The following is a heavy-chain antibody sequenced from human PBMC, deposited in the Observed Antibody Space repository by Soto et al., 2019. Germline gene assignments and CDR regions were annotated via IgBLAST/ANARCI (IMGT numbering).Heavy chain of an antibody. CDR3: AKGTAGSYGGRLDY. CDR1: GFTFNNYA. Sequence: EVQLLESGGGLVQPGGSLRLSCVASGFTFNNYAMSWVRQAPGKGLEWVSVISTSGDGSYYADSVKGRLTISRDNSEDTLYLQMNSLRPEDRAVYYCAKGTAGSYGGRLDYWGQGTLVTVSS. J-gene: IGHJ4*02. CDR2: ISTSGDGS. D-gene: IGHD3-10*01. V-gene: IGHV3-23*01.